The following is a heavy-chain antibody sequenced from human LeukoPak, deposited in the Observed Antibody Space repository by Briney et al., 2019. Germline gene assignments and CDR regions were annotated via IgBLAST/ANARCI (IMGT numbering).Heavy chain of an antibody. V-gene: IGHV3-23*01. D-gene: IGHD3-3*01. CDR3: AKNTILDSRSY. CDR1: GFPFSSYA. J-gene: IGHJ4*02. CDR2: ISSSGAGT. Sequence: GGSLRLSCEASGFPFSSYAMSGVRQAPGKGLEWVSAISSSGAGTYYADSVKGRFTISRDNSKNTLYLQMNSLRAEDTAVYYCAKNTILDSRSYWGQGNLVTVSS.